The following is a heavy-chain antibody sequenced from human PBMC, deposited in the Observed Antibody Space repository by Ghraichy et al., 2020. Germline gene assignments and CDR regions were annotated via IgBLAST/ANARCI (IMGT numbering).Heavy chain of an antibody. CDR3: ARDLSYDFWSGYGGDYYGMDV. J-gene: IGHJ6*02. V-gene: IGHV4-4*07. CDR1: GGSISSYY. D-gene: IGHD3-3*01. CDR2: IYTSGST. Sequence: SETLSLTCTVSGGSISSYYWSWIRQPAGKGLEWIGRIYTSGSTNYNPSLKSRVTMSVDTSKNQFSLKLSSVTAADTAVYYCARDLSYDFWSGYGGDYYGMDVWGQGTTVTVSS.